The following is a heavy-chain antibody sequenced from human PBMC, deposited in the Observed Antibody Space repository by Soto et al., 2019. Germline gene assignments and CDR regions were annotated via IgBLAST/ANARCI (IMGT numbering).Heavy chain of an antibody. D-gene: IGHD5-18*01. Sequence: QVQLVQSGAEVKKPGSSVKVSCKASGGTFSSYAISWVRQAPGQGLEWMGGIIPIFGTANYAQKFQGRVTITADESTSTAYMELSSLRSEDSAVYYCAGAPRGYSYGNAYYYYGMDVWGQGTTVTVSS. V-gene: IGHV1-69*01. CDR3: AGAPRGYSYGNAYYYYGMDV. CDR2: IIPIFGTA. CDR1: GGTFSSYA. J-gene: IGHJ6*02.